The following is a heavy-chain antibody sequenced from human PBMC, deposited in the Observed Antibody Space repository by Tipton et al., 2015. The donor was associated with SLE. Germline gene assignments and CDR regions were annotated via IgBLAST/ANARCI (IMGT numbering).Heavy chain of an antibody. CDR2: IYHSGST. D-gene: IGHD6-19*01. CDR3: ARPGVAGPYYFDY. V-gene: IGHV4-30-2*01. Sequence: TLSLTCAVSGGSISSGRYSWNWIRQPPGKGLEWIGYIYHSGSTNYNPSLKSRVTISVDTSKNQFSLKLSSVTAADTAVYYCARPGVAGPYYFDYWGQGTLVTVSS. J-gene: IGHJ4*02. CDR1: GGSISSGRYS.